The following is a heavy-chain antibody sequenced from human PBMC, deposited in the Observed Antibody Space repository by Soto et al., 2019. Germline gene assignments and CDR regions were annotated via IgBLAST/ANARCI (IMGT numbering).Heavy chain of an antibody. CDR2: IIPIFGTA. D-gene: IGHD2-8*01. J-gene: IGHJ5*02. CDR1: GGTFSSYA. CDR3: ARGGLLNYDNTNWFDP. V-gene: IGHV1-69*13. Sequence: SVKVSCKASGGTFSSYAISWVRQAPGQGLEWMGGIIPIFGTANHAQKFQGRVTITADESTSTAYMELSSLRSEDTAVYYCARGGLLNYDNTNWFDPWGQGTLVTVSS.